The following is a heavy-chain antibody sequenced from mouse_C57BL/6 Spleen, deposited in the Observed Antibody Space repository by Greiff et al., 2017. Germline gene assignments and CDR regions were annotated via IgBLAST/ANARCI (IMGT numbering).Heavy chain of an antibody. D-gene: IGHD1-1*01. Sequence: QVQLQQPGAELVRPGTSVKLSCKASGYTFTSYWMHWVKQRPGQGLEWIGVIDPSDSYTNYNQKFKGKATLTVDTSSSTAYMQLSSLTSEDSAVYYCAISGGSSSYYAMDYWGQGTSVTVSS. CDR1: GYTFTSYW. J-gene: IGHJ4*01. CDR3: AISGGSSSYYAMDY. V-gene: IGHV1-59*01. CDR2: IDPSDSYT.